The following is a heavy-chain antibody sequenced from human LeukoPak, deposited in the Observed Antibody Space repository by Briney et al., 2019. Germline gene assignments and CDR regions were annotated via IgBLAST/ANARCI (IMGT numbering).Heavy chain of an antibody. CDR3: ATSRTFVY. CDR2: IKSDGSST. CDR1: GFTSSTYW. J-gene: IGHJ4*02. Sequence: PGGSLTLYCTPSGFTSSTYWMHSVRQAPGKGLVWVSRIKSDGSSTSCAEAVKGRFTISRDNAKITVYMQMNSLRAEDTAVYYCATSRTFVYWGEGTLVTVSS. V-gene: IGHV3-74*01.